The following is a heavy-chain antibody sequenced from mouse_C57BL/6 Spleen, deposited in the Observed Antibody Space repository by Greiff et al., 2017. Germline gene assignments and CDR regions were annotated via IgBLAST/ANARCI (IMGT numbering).Heavy chain of an antibody. J-gene: IGHJ3*01. CDR2: ISYDGSN. V-gene: IGHV3-6*01. CDR3: ARGDYYGSSYPFAY. CDR1: GYSITSGYY. Sequence: EESGPGLVKPSPSLSLTCSVTGYSITSGYYWNWIRQFPGNNLEWMGYISYDGSNNYNPSLKNRISITRDTSKNQFFLKLNSVTTEDTATYYCARGDYYGSSYPFAYWGQGTLVTVSA. D-gene: IGHD1-1*01.